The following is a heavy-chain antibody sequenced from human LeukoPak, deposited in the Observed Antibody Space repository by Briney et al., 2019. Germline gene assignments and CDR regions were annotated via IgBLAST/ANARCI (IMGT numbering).Heavy chain of an antibody. D-gene: IGHD6-19*01. Sequence: SETLSLTCTVSGGSISSSSYYWGWIRQPPGKGLEWIGYIYYSGSTNYNPSLKSRVTISVDTSKNQFSLKLSSVTAADTAVYYCARVQRYSSNWYFDLWGRGTLVTVSS. J-gene: IGHJ2*01. CDR2: IYYSGST. V-gene: IGHV4-61*05. CDR3: ARVQRYSSNWYFDL. CDR1: GGSISSSSYY.